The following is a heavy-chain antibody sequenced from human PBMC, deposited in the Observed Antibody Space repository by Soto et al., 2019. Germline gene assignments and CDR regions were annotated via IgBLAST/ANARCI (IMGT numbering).Heavy chain of an antibody. Sequence: EVHLLESGGGLIQPGGSLRLSCAASGFTFSGYAMSWVRQAPGRGLEWVSAISGSGGSTFYADSVKGRFTISRDNSKDTMYLQMHSLRAEDTAVYYCAKDREYPRDYFHYWGQGTLVTVSS. CDR1: GFTFSGYA. D-gene: IGHD6-6*01. CDR3: AKDREYPRDYFHY. V-gene: IGHV3-23*01. CDR2: ISGSGGST. J-gene: IGHJ4*02.